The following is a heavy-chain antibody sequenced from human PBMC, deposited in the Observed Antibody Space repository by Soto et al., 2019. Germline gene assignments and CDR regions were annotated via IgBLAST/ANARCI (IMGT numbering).Heavy chain of an antibody. CDR3: ASPGHDSWSGYAALGYYYYGMDV. CDR1: GFTFSSYS. D-gene: IGHD3-3*01. Sequence: GGSLRLSCAASGFTFSSYSMNWVRQAPGKGLECVSSISSSSSYIYYADSVKGRFTISRDNAKNSLYLQMNSLRAEDTAVYYCASPGHDSWSGYAALGYYYYGMDVWGQGTTVTVYS. V-gene: IGHV3-21*01. CDR2: ISSSSSYI. J-gene: IGHJ6*02.